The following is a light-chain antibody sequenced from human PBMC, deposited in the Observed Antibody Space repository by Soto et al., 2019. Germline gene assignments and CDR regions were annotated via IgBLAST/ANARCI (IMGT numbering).Light chain of an antibody. J-gene: IGKJ5*01. Sequence: EIVMSQSQLSLPVTPGETATISCRSSQSLLHSNGYNYLDWYLQKPVQSPQLLIYLGSNRAAGVPDRFSGSGSGTDFTLKISRVEAEDVWVYYCMRDLQTPPSITFGQVTRLDVK. CDR3: MRDLQTPPSIT. CDR2: LGS. V-gene: IGKV2-28*01. CDR1: QSLLHSNGYNY.